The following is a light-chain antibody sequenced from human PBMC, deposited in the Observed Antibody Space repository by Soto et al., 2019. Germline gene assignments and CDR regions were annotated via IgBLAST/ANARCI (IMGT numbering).Light chain of an antibody. CDR3: QQYDSSPRT. CDR2: GAS. J-gene: IGKJ1*01. V-gene: IGKV3-20*01. Sequence: EIVLTQSPGTLSLSPGERATLSCRASQSVSTRSLAWYQQKPGQAPRLLISGASSRAADIPDRFSGSGSGTVFTVTINRLEPEDFAVYYCQQYDSSPRTFGQGTKVE. CDR1: QSVSTRS.